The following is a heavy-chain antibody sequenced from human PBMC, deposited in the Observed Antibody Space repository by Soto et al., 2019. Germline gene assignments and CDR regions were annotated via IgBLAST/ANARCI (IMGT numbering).Heavy chain of an antibody. CDR2: ISGSGGST. CDR1: GFTFSSYA. V-gene: IGHV3-23*01. J-gene: IGHJ3*02. Sequence: EVQLLESGGGLVQPGGSLRLSCAASGFTFSSYAMSWVRQAPGKGLEWVSAISGSGGSTYYADSVKGRFTISRDNSKNTLYLQMNSLRAEDTAVYYCAKDTSYYDILTGYSAPGAFDIWGQGTMVTVSS. D-gene: IGHD3-9*01. CDR3: AKDTSYYDILTGYSAPGAFDI.